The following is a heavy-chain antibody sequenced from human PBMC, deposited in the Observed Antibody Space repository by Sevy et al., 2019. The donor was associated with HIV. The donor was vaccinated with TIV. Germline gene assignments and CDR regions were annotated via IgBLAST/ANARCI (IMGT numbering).Heavy chain of an antibody. CDR3: ARGRSLNDALDV. J-gene: IGHJ3*01. Sequence: GGSLRLSCTASGFSCSTHSMNWVRQAPGKGLEWVSSITSSRRYMYYADSVKGRFTISRDNAKNSLFLQMNSLRAEDTAIYYCARGRSLNDALDVWGPGTMVTVSS. CDR1: GFSCSTHS. V-gene: IGHV3-21*01. CDR2: ITSSRRYM.